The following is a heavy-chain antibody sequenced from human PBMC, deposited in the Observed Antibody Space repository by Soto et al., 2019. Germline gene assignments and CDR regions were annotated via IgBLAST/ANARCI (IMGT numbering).Heavy chain of an antibody. CDR2: LYWDDDR. V-gene: IGHV2-5*02. CDR1: GFSLSTSGVG. CDR3: AHYTTTTYMDV. J-gene: IGHJ6*03. Sequence: QITLKESRPTLVEPTQTLTLTCTFSGFSLSTSGVGVGWVRQPPGKALEWLALLYWDDDRRYNPSLNNRLTITKDTSKNQLVLTMTNMGPVDTGTSYCAHYTTTTYMDVWGTGTTVTVSS. D-gene: IGHD1-1*01.